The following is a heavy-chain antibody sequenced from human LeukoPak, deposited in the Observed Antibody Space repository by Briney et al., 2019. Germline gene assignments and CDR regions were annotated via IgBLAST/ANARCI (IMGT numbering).Heavy chain of an antibody. V-gene: IGHV3-43*02. CDR1: GFTLDDCA. Sequence: GGSLRLSCAASGFTLDDCAMLWVRQAPGKGLEWVSLISADGGVTYYADSMKGRFTISRDNSKNSLFLQMNSLRSEDTALYYCAKGLRRYSSGWFDCWGQGTLVTVSS. CDR2: ISADGGVT. CDR3: AKGLRRYSSGWFDC. J-gene: IGHJ4*02. D-gene: IGHD6-19*01.